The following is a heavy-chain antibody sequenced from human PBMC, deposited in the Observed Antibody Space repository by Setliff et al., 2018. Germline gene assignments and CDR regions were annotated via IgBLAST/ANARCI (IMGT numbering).Heavy chain of an antibody. CDR1: GGTFSSYA. D-gene: IGHD4-4*01. Sequence: ASVKVSCKASGGTFSSYAISWVRQAPGQGLEWMGGIIPILGIANYAQKFQGRVTITRDTSASTAYMELSSLRSEDTAVYYCARESGPYSNYDYYYGMDVWGQGTTVTVSS. V-gene: IGHV1-69*10. CDR3: ARESGPYSNYDYYYGMDV. CDR2: IIPILGIA. J-gene: IGHJ6*02.